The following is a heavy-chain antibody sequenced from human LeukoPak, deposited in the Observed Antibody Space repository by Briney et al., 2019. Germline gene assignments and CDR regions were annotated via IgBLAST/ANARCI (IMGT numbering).Heavy chain of an antibody. CDR1: GASISSSY. CDR3: ARGYFDAIGYSNPFDW. Sequence: PSETLSLTCTVSGASISSSYWSWIRQSPGKGLEWIGYVHYTGGTNYNPSLKSRATISVDTSKNQFSLKLNPVTAADTAMYYCARGYFDAIGYSNPFDWWGQGALVTVSS. CDR2: VHYTGGT. J-gene: IGHJ4*02. D-gene: IGHD3-22*01. V-gene: IGHV4-59*01.